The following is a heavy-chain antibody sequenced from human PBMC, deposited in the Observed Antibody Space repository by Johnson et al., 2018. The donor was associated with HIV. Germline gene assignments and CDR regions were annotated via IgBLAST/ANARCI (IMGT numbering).Heavy chain of an antibody. J-gene: IGHJ3*02. D-gene: IGHD2-21*02. CDR1: GLSVNRDF. Sequence: VQLVESGGGLIQPGGSLRLSCAVSGLSVNRDFMTWVRQAPGKGLDWVSVIQSGENTLYADSVKGRFTVSRDDSKNTLYLQMNSLRAEDTAVYYCAGGVTVAFDIWGQGTMVTV. CDR3: AGGVTVAFDI. V-gene: IGHV3-66*01. CDR2: IQSGENT.